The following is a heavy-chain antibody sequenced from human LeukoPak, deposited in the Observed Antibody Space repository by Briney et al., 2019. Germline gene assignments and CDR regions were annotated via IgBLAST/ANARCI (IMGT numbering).Heavy chain of an antibody. D-gene: IGHD5-12*01. V-gene: IGHV4-59*01. J-gene: IGHJ4*02. CDR3: ARDTRSGYDS. CDR2: MYYSGST. CDR1: GASISSYY. Sequence: SETLSLTCTVSGASISSYYWSWIRQPPGKGLEWVGFMYYSGSTYYNPSLKSRVTISVDTSKDQFSLKLSSVTAADTAVYYCARDTRSGYDSWGQGTLVTVSP.